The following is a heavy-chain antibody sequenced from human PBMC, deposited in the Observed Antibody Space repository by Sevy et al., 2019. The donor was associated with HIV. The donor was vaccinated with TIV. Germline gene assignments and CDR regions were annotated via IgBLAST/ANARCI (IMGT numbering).Heavy chain of an antibody. V-gene: IGHV3-9*01. CDR1: GFTFDDYA. D-gene: IGHD1-26*01. Sequence: GGSLRLSCAASGFTFDDYAMHWVRQGPGKGLEWVSGISWNSGSIGYADSVKGRFTVSRDNAKNSLYLQLKSLRAEDTALYYCAKESPSGSFFDYWGQGTRVTVSS. J-gene: IGHJ4*02. CDR3: AKESPSGSFFDY. CDR2: ISWNSGSI.